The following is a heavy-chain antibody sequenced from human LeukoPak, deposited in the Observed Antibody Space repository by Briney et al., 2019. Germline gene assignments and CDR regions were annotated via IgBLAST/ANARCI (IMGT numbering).Heavy chain of an antibody. J-gene: IGHJ4*02. CDR2: IYYSGST. V-gene: IGHV4-39*01. CDR3: ASPGIAAASFDY. CDR1: GGSISSGSYY. Sequence: SETLSLTCTVSGGSISSGSYYWGWIRQPPGKGLEWIGSIYYSGSTYYNPFLKSRVTISVDTSKNQFSLKLSSVTAADTAVYYCASPGIAAASFDYWGQGTLVTVSS. D-gene: IGHD6-13*01.